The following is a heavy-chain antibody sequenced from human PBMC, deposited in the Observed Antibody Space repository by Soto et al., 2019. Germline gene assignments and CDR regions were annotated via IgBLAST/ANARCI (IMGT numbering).Heavy chain of an antibody. Sequence: VHLVEAGGGLVKPGESLTLSCAASGFTFGSFTLNWVRQAPGKGLEWVSSISSSSAYIYYAESVKGRLTISRDNARSTLYLQMNSLRLDDTAVYFCARDGLTFGGDWGQGTLVAVSS. J-gene: IGHJ4*02. CDR2: ISSSSAYI. D-gene: IGHD3-16*01. CDR3: ARDGLTFGGD. CDR1: GFTFGSFT. V-gene: IGHV3-21*06.